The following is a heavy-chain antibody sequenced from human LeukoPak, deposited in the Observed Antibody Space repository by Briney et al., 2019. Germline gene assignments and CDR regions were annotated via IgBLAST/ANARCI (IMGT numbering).Heavy chain of an antibody. CDR1: GFTFSSYS. J-gene: IGHJ3*02. D-gene: IGHD5-18*01. V-gene: IGHV3-21*01. CDR3: ARDRMVQLWPNAFDI. CDR2: ISSSSSYI. Sequence: GGSLRLSCAASGFTFSSYSMNWVRQAPGKGLEWVSSISSSSSYIYYADSVKGRFTISRDNAKNSLYLQMNSLRAEDTAVYYCARDRMVQLWPNAFDIWGQGTMVTVSS.